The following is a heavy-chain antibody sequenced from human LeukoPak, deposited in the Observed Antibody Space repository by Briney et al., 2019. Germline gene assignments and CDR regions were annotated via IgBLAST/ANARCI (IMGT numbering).Heavy chain of an antibody. Sequence: PGGSLRLSCAASGFTFDDYAMHWVRQAPGKGLEWVSGISWNSGSIGYADSVKGRFTISRDNAKNSLYLQMNSLRAGDTALYYCAKLSGWYEFDYWGQGTLVTVSS. CDR1: GFTFDDYA. V-gene: IGHV3-9*01. CDR3: AKLSGWYEFDY. CDR2: ISWNSGSI. J-gene: IGHJ4*02. D-gene: IGHD6-19*01.